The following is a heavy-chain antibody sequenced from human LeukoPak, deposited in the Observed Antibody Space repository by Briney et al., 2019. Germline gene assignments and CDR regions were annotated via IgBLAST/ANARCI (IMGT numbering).Heavy chain of an antibody. CDR1: GFTFSSYW. D-gene: IGHD2-2*01. J-gene: IGHJ4*02. CDR3: ARDLVVTSAY. V-gene: IGHV3-74*01. Sequence: GGSLRLSCAASGFTFSSYWMHWVRQAPGKGLVWVSRINGDGSSTTYADSVKGRFTISRDNAKNTLYLQMNGLRAEDTAVYYCARDLVVTSAYWGQGTLVTVSS. CDR2: INGDGSST.